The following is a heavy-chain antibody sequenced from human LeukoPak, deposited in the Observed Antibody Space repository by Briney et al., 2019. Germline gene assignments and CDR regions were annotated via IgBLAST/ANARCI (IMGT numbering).Heavy chain of an antibody. CDR3: AKDPANQLLYPAHFSH. CDR1: GFTFSSYV. D-gene: IGHD2-2*01. J-gene: IGHJ1*01. V-gene: IGHV3-23*01. CDR2: ISGSGVST. Sequence: GWSLRLSCAASGFTFSSYVMNWVRQAPGKGLEWVSAISGSGVSTSYADSVKGRFTISRDNSKNTLYLHMNSLRAEDTAIYFCAKDPANQLLYPAHFSHWGQGTLVTVSS.